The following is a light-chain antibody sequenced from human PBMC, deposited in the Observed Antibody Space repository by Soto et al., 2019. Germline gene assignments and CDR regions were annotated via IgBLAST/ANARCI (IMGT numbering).Light chain of an antibody. Sequence: EVVMTQSPATLSLSPGERATLSCRASQSVSSYLAWYQQKPGQAPRLLIYDASNRATGIPARFSGSGSGTDFTLTISSLQPEDSATYYCQQLNTYPPWTFGQGTKVDIK. CDR3: QQLNTYPPWT. CDR2: DAS. J-gene: IGKJ1*01. V-gene: IGKV3-11*01. CDR1: QSVSSY.